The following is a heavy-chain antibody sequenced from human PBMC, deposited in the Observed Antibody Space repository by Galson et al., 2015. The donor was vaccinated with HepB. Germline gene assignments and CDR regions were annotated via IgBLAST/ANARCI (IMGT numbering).Heavy chain of an antibody. J-gene: IGHJ4*02. D-gene: IGHD3-3*01. CDR2: ISSSSSYI. CDR3: ARDARNYDFWSGYYGPFDY. CDR1: GFTFSSYS. Sequence: SLRLSCAASGFTFSSYSMNWVRQAPGKGLEWVSSISSSSSYIYYADSVKGRFTISRDNAKNSLYLQMNSLRAEDTAVYYCARDARNYDFWSGYYGPFDYWGQGTLVTVSS. V-gene: IGHV3-21*01.